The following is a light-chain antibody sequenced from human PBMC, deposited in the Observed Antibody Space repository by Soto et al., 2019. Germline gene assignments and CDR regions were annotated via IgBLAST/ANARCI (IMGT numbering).Light chain of an antibody. Sequence: EIVMTQSPATLSVSAGERATLSCRASQSVSSNLAWYQQKPGQAPRLLIYGASTRATGIPARFSGSGSGTEFTPTISSLQSEDFAVYYCQQYNNWITFGQGTRLEIK. J-gene: IGKJ5*01. CDR3: QQYNNWIT. CDR1: QSVSSN. V-gene: IGKV3-15*01. CDR2: GAS.